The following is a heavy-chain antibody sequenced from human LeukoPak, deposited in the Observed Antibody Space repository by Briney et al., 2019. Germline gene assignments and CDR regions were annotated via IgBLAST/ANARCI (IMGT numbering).Heavy chain of an antibody. CDR1: GYTFTSYD. V-gene: IGHV1-8*01. CDR2: MNPNSGNT. CDR3: ARGRPTLVLSDI. D-gene: IGHD4/OR15-4a*01. Sequence: ASVKVSCKASGYTFTSYDINWVRQATGQGLEWMGWMNPNSGNTGYAQKFQGRVTMTRNTSISTAYMELSSLRSEDTAVYYCARGRPTLVLSDIWGQGTMVTVSS. J-gene: IGHJ3*02.